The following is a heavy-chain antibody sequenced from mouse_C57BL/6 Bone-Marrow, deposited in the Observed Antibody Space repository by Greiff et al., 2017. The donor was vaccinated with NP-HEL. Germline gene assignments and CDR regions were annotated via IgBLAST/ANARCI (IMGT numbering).Heavy chain of an antibody. CDR2: IDPSDSYT. V-gene: IGHV1-69*02. D-gene: IGHD1-1*01. CDR1: GYTFTSYW. Sequence: QVQLKQPGAELVKPGASAKLSCKASGYTFTSYWMHWVKQRPGQGLEWIGVIDPSDSYTNYNQKFKGKATLTVDTSSSTAYMQLSSLTSEDSAVYYCARGTVITTVVATDYWGQGTTLTVSS. CDR3: ARGTVITTVVATDY. J-gene: IGHJ2*01.